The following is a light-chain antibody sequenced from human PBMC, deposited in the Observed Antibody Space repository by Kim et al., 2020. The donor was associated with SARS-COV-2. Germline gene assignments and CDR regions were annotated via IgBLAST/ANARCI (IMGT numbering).Light chain of an antibody. Sequence: QRVTISCSGNNSNIGTNYVYWYQQLPGTAPKLLIYTNNHRPSGVPDRFSGSKSGTSASLAISGLRSEDGADYYCAAWDDSLSDVLFGGGTKLTVL. V-gene: IGLV1-47*01. CDR2: TNN. CDR3: AAWDDSLSDVL. CDR1: NSNIGTNY. J-gene: IGLJ2*01.